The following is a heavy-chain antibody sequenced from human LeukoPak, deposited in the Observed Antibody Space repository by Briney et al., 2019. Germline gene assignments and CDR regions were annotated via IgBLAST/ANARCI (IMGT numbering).Heavy chain of an antibody. D-gene: IGHD2-15*01. CDR1: GFTFSSYA. Sequence: GRSLRLSCAASGFTFSSYAMSWVRQAPGKGLEWVSAISGSGGSTYYADSVKGRFTISRDNSKNTLYLQMNSLRAEDTAVYYCAKASSVSVRGGLGYWGQGTLVTVSS. CDR2: ISGSGGST. V-gene: IGHV3-23*01. CDR3: AKASSVSVRGGLGY. J-gene: IGHJ4*02.